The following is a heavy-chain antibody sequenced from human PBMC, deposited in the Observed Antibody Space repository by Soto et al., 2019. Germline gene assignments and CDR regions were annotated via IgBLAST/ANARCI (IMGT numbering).Heavy chain of an antibody. J-gene: IGHJ4*02. CDR3: ARDPPPPDY. CDR1: GYTFASYA. CDR2: ISAYNGNT. V-gene: IGHV1-18*01. Sequence: QVQLVQSGAEVKKPGASVKVSCKASGYTFASYAISWMRQAPGQGLEWMGWISAYNGNTNYAQKLKXXXTXATDTSTSTAYMELRSLRSDDTAVYYCARDPPPPDYWGQGTLVTVSS.